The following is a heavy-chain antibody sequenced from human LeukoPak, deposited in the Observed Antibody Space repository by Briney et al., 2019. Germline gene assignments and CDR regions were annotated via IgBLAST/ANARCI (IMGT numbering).Heavy chain of an antibody. CDR3: ARGGGNIVVVVAAPSWFDP. CDR1: GYTFTSYD. D-gene: IGHD2-15*01. V-gene: IGHV1-8*01. Sequence: GASVKVSCKASGYTFTSYDINWVRQATGQGLEWMGWMNPNSGNTGYAQKFQGRVTMTRNTSISTAYMELSSLRSEDTAMYYCARGGGNIVVVVAAPSWFDPRGQGTLVTVSS. CDR2: MNPNSGNT. J-gene: IGHJ5*02.